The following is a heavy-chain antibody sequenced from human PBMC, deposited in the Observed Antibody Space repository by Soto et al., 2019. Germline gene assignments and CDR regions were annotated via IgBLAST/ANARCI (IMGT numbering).Heavy chain of an antibody. CDR3: TGPECAKPFDY. V-gene: IGHV4-39*01. Sequence: QLQLQESGPGLVKPSETLSLTCTVSGGSISSSSYYWGWIRQPPGKGLEWIGSIYYSGSTYYNPSHKRRDTAPEDTSKHQFPLPMSPATSARKAVYYCTGPECAKPFDYWGQGTLVTLPS. J-gene: IGHJ4*02. CDR1: GGSISSSSYY. CDR2: IYYSGST.